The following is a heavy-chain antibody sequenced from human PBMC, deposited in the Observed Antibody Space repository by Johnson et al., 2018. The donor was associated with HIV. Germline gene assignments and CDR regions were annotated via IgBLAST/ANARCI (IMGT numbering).Heavy chain of an antibody. J-gene: IGHJ3*02. D-gene: IGHD4-11*01. Sequence: VQLVESGGGLIQPGGSLRLSCAASGFTVSSNYMSWVRQAPGKGLEWVSLISWDGGSTYYADSVKGRFTISRDNAKNTLYLQMNSLRAEDTAVYYCARVYSNYEGAAASYPFDIWGQGTMVTVSS. V-gene: IGHV3-53*03. CDR3: ARVYSNYEGAAASYPFDI. CDR1: GFTVSSNY. CDR2: ISWDGGST.